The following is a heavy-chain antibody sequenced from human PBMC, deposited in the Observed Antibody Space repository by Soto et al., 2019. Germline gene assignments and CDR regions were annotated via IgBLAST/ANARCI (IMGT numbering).Heavy chain of an antibody. V-gene: IGHV1-69*13. CDR3: ARDQLRRGSLGEVVTENYFDS. D-gene: IGHD3-16*01. Sequence: SVKVSCKASGYTFTGYYMHWLRQAPGQGLEWMGGIIPIFGTTTYAQKFQGRLTITADESTSTAYMELSSLRSDDTAIYFCARDQLRRGSLGEVVTENYFDSWGQGTLVTVSS. CDR1: GYTFTGYY. J-gene: IGHJ4*02. CDR2: IIPIFGTT.